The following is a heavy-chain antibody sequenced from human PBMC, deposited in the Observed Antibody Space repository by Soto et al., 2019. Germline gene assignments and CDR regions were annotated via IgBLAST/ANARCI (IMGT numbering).Heavy chain of an antibody. CDR2: INPSGGSA. J-gene: IGHJ4*02. V-gene: IGHV1-46*03. CDR3: IRRSAQTHGVDY. Sequence: ASVKVXCKASGYTXTSYHMHWVRQAPGQGLEWMGIINPSGGSATYAQKFHGRVTMTGDTSTTTVYLELSSLRSEDTAVYYCIRRSAQTHGVDYWGRGTLVTVSS. CDR1: GYTXTSYH.